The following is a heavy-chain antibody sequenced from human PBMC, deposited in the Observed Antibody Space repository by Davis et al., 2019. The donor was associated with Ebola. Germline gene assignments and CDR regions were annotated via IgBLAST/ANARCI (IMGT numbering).Heavy chain of an antibody. Sequence: PGGSLRLSCAASGFTFDDYAMHWVRQAPGKGLEWVSGISWNSGNIGYADSVKGRFTISRDNAKDSLYLQMNSLRAEDTAVYYCARDPLWFGELMGYFDYWGQGTLVTVSS. J-gene: IGHJ4*02. D-gene: IGHD3-10*01. CDR1: GFTFDDYA. CDR3: ARDPLWFGELMGYFDY. CDR2: ISWNSGNI. V-gene: IGHV3-9*01.